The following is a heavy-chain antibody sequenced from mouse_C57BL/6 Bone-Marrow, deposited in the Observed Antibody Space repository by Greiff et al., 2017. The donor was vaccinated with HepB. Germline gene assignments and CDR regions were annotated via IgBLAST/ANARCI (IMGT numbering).Heavy chain of an antibody. CDR2: IDPETGGT. CDR3: TRGELPYAMDY. CDR1: GYTFTDYE. D-gene: IGHD1-1*01. Sequence: VKLMESGAELVRPGASVTLSCKASGYTFTDYEMHWVKQTPVHGLEWIGAIDPETGGTAYNQKFKGKAILTADKSSSTAYMELRSLTSEDSAVYYCTRGELPYAMDYWGQGTSVTVSS. V-gene: IGHV1-15*01. J-gene: IGHJ4*01.